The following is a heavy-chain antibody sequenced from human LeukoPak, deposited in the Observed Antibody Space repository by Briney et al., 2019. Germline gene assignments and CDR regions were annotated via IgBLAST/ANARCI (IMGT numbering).Heavy chain of an antibody. Sequence: ASVKVSCKASGYTFSTYGISWVRQAPGQGLEWMGWISAYKGNTYYAQKLQGRVTMTTDTSTSTAYMELRSLRSDDTAIYYCARAVLTPYYFDYWGQGTLVTVSS. CDR2: ISAYKGNT. CDR3: ARAVLTPYYFDY. J-gene: IGHJ4*02. V-gene: IGHV1-18*01. CDR1: GYTFSTYG.